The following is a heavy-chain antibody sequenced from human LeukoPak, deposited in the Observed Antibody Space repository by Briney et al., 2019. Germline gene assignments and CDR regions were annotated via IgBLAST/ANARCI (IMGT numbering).Heavy chain of an antibody. Sequence: SETLSLTRTVSGGSISTYYWNWIRQPPGKGLEWIGYIYYSGSTNYNPSLKSRVTISVDTSKNQFSLKLSSVTAADTAVYYCARSGGYSSSRSLWGQGTLVTVSS. J-gene: IGHJ4*02. CDR2: IYYSGST. CDR3: ARSGGYSSSRSL. CDR1: GGSISTYY. V-gene: IGHV4-59*01. D-gene: IGHD6-13*01.